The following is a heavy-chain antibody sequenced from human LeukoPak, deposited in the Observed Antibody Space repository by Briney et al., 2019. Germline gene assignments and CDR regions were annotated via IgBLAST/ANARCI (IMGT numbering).Heavy chain of an antibody. CDR3: ARGDGYNFFDS. D-gene: IGHD5-24*01. J-gene: IGHJ4*02. V-gene: IGHV3-66*01. Sequence: GGSLRLSCVASGITLSSNYMSWVRQAPGKGLEWVSAFYADGSIYYTDSAKGRFTISRDNSKNTLYLQMNSLRAEDTAVYYCARGDGYNFFDSWGQGTLVTVSS. CDR1: GITLSSNY. CDR2: FYADGSI.